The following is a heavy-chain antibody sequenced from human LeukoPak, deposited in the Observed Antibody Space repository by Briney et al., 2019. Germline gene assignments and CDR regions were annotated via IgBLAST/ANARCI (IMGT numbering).Heavy chain of an antibody. J-gene: IGHJ4*02. CDR2: ISYDGSNK. CDR1: GFTFSSYA. CDR3: ARGYGDSGFDY. Sequence: GGSLRLSCAASGFTFSSYAMHWVRQAPGKGLEWVAVISYDGSNKYYADSVKVRFTISRDNSKNTLYLQMNSLRAEDTAVYYCARGYGDSGFDYWGQGTLVTVSS. V-gene: IGHV3-30-3*01. D-gene: IGHD4-17*01.